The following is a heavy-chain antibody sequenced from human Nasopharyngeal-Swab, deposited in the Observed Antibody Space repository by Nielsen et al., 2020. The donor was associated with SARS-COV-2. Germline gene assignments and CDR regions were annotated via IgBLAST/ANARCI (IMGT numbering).Heavy chain of an antibody. CDR2: VYHSGST. CDR3: ARGEWQLSSLPMDV. D-gene: IGHD3-3*01. J-gene: IGHJ6*02. V-gene: IGHV4-4*02. Sequence: WIRQPPGKGLEWIAEVYHSGSTNYNPSLDSRLTISVDKSKNQFSLKLTSVTAADTAVYYCARGEWQLSSLPMDVWGQGTTVTVSS.